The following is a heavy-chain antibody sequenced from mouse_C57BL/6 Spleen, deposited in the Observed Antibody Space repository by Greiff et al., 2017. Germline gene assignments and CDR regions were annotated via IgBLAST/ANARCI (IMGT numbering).Heavy chain of an antibody. J-gene: IGHJ4*01. CDR3: ASHCYGAMDY. CDR1: GFSLTSYG. CDR2: IGSDGST. Sequence: QVPLQQSGPGLVAPSQSLSITCTVSGFSLTSYGVHWVRQPPGKGLAWLVVIGSDGSTTYNSALKSRLSISKDNSKSQVFLKMNSLQTDDTSMYYCASHCYGAMDYWGQGTSVTVTS. D-gene: IGHD1-1*02. V-gene: IGHV2-6*03.